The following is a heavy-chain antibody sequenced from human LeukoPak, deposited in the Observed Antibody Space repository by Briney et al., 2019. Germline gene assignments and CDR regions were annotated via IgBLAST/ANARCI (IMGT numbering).Heavy chain of an antibody. J-gene: IGHJ3*02. V-gene: IGHV3-21*01. CDR1: GFTFSSYS. CDR2: ISSSSSYI. CDR3: ARKYCSSTSCYLDAFDI. Sequence: GGSLRLSCAASGFTFSSYSMNWVRQAPGKGLEWVSSISSSSSYIYYADSVKGRFTISRDNAKNSLYLQMNSLRAEDTAVYYCARKYCSSTSCYLDAFDIWGQGTTVTVSS. D-gene: IGHD2-2*01.